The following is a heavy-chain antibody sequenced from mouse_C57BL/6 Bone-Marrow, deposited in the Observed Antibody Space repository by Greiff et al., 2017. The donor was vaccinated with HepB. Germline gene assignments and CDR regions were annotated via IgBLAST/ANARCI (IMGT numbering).Heavy chain of an antibody. CDR2: LRNKANGYTT. D-gene: IGHD1-1*01. CDR1: GFTFTDYY. CDR3: ARSYYYGSSAWFAY. Sequence: DVMLVESGGGLVQPGGSLSLSCAASGFTFTDYYMSWVRQPPGKALEWLGFLRNKANGYTTEYSASVKGRFTISRDNSQSILYLQMNALRAEDSATYYCARSYYYGSSAWFAYWGQGTLVTVSA. J-gene: IGHJ3*01. V-gene: IGHV7-3*01.